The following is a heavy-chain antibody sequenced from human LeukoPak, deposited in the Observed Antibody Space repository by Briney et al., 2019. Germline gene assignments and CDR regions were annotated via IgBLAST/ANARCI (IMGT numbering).Heavy chain of an antibody. V-gene: IGHV3-43*02. J-gene: IGHJ4*02. CDR2: ISGDGGST. D-gene: IGHD3-22*01. CDR1: GFTFDDYA. Sequence: GGSLRLSCAASGFTFDDYAMHWVRQAPGKGLEWVSLISGDGGSTYCADSVKGRFTISRDNSKNSLYLQMNSLRTEDTALYYCAKDPYYYDSSGYYYPDYWGQGTLVTVSS. CDR3: AKDPYYYDSSGYYYPDY.